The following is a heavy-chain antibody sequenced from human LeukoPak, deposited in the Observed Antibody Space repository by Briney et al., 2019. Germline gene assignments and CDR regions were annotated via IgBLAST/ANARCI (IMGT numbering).Heavy chain of an antibody. J-gene: IGHJ4*02. D-gene: IGHD3-3*01. Sequence: PGRSLRLSCAASGFTFDDYAMHWVRQAPGKGLEWVSGISWNSGSIGYADSVKGRFTISRDNAKNSLYLQMNSLRAEDMALYYCAKDWSDFWSGYHENWGQGTLVTVSS. V-gene: IGHV3-9*03. CDR3: AKDWSDFWSGYHEN. CDR2: ISWNSGSI. CDR1: GFTFDDYA.